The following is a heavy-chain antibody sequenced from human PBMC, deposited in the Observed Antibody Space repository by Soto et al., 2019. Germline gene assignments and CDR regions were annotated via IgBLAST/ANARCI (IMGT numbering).Heavy chain of an antibody. D-gene: IGHD4-17*01. V-gene: IGHV1-2*02. J-gene: IGHJ6*02. Sequence: ASVKVSCKASGYSFADYYMHWVRQAPGQGLEWMGWINPDSGGTNYAQKFQGRVTMTRDSSITTAYMELTGLRSDDTAVYYCARDQMNKVTITDYYGMDVWGQGTTVTVSS. CDR1: GYSFADYY. CDR2: INPDSGGT. CDR3: ARDQMNKVTITDYYGMDV.